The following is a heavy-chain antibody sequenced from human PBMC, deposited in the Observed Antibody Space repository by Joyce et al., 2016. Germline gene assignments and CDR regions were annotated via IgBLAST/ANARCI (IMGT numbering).Heavy chain of an antibody. CDR2: VSYDSSNK. CDR1: GFTFRNYA. J-gene: IGHJ4*02. D-gene: IGHD1-1*01. Sequence: QVHLVESGGGVVQPGTSLRLSCAASGFTFRNYAMHWVRQAPGKGVEWVAIVSYDSSNKFYTDSVEGRFTISKDFSRNTVYLQMNSLRVDDTAVYYCARETAVTGTTFDYWGQGALVTVSS. V-gene: IGHV3-30-3*01. CDR3: ARETAVTGTTFDY.